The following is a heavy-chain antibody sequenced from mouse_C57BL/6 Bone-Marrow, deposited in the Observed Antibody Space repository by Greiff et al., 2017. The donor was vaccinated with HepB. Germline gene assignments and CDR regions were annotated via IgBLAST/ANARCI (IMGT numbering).Heavy chain of an antibody. CDR3: ARDYDYDVGFAY. D-gene: IGHD2-4*01. V-gene: IGHV1-26*01. CDR1: GYTFTDYY. J-gene: IGHJ3*01. CDR2: INPNNGGT. Sequence: EVQLQQSGPELVKPGASVKISCKASGYTFTDYYMNWVKQSHGKSLEWIGDINPNNGGTSYNQKFKGKATLTVDKSSSTAYMELRSLTSEDSAVYYCARDYDYDVGFAYWGQGTLATVSA.